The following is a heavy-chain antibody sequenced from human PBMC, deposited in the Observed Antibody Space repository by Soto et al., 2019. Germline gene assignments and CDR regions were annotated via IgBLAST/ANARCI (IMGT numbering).Heavy chain of an antibody. V-gene: IGHV1-69*06. J-gene: IGHJ4*02. CDR2: IVPMFGTS. CDR1: GGTSTRYA. D-gene: IGHD3-3*01. Sequence: QERLVQSGAEVRKPGSSVTVSCKVTGGTSTRYAINWVRQAPGQGLEWMGGIVPMFGTSKYAQKFQGRVTITADTSTNIAYMELRSLRSEDTAVYYCNRGSEYDFWSGYLWGQGTLVSVSS. CDR3: NRGSEYDFWSGYL.